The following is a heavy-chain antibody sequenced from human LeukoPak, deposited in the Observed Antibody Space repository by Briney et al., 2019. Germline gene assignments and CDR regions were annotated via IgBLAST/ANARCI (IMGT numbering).Heavy chain of an antibody. CDR3: ARHVDTVMVTWVDY. V-gene: IGHV3-23*01. CDR2: ISGSGDAT. J-gene: IGHJ4*02. D-gene: IGHD5-18*01. Sequence: QPGGSLRLSCAASGITFSKFAMSWVRQAPGKGLEWVSAISGSGDATYYADSVKGRLTISRDNSKNTLFLQMNRLRAEDTAVYYCARHVDTVMVTWVDYWGQGTLITVSS. CDR1: GITFSKFA.